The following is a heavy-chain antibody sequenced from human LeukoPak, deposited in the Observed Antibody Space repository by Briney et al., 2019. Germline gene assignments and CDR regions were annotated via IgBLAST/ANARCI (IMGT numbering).Heavy chain of an antibody. J-gene: IGHJ5*02. CDR1: GFTFSSYA. CDR3: AKGEQQLVRNNWFDP. D-gene: IGHD6-13*01. V-gene: IGHV3-23*01. Sequence: GGSLTLSCAASGFTFSSYAMSWVRQATGKGLEWVSAISGSGGSTYCADSVKGRFTISRDNSKNTLYLQMNSLRAEDTAVYYGAKGEQQLVRNNWFDPWGQGTLVTVSS. CDR2: ISGSGGST.